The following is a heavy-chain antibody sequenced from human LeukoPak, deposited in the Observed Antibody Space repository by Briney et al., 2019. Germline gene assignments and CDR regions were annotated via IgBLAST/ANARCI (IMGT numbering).Heavy chain of an antibody. D-gene: IGHD3-22*01. J-gene: IGHJ3*02. CDR1: GFTFSSYW. V-gene: IGHV3-20*04. CDR2: INWNGGST. Sequence: RPGGSLRLSCAASGFTFSSYWMSWVRQAPGKGLDWVSGINWNGGSTGYADSVKGRFTISRDKAKDSLYVQINSLRAEDTALYYCARGKADSSGYYYGAAFDIWGQGTMVTVSS. CDR3: ARGKADSSGYYYGAAFDI.